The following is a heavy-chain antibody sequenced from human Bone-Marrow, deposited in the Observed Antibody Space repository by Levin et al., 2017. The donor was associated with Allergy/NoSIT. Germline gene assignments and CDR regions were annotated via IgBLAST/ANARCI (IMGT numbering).Heavy chain of an antibody. CDR1: GGSIDTSSHY. D-gene: IGHD6-13*01. Sequence: SETLSLTCTVSGGSIDTSSHYLAWIRQPPGKGLEWIGSGSTYYNASRKSRVTISVDTSKNRFSLKLSSVTAADTAVYYCARHQRGSSIWYDYWGQGTLITVSS. V-gene: IGHV4-39*01. CDR2: GST. CDR3: ARHQRGSSIWYDY. J-gene: IGHJ4*02.